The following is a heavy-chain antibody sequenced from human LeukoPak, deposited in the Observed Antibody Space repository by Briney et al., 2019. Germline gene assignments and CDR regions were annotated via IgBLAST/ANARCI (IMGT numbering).Heavy chain of an antibody. CDR1: GDSTSSYY. Sequence: PSETLSLTCTVSGDSTSSYYWSWIRQPAGKGLEWIGRLYSSGSTTYNPSLRSRVTISADTSKNHFSLKLTSVTAADTAVYYCARDQTYSGSGIYTYFDYWGQGILVTVSS. CDR2: LYSSGST. CDR3: ARDQTYSGSGIYTYFDY. J-gene: IGHJ4*02. D-gene: IGHD3-10*01. V-gene: IGHV4-4*07.